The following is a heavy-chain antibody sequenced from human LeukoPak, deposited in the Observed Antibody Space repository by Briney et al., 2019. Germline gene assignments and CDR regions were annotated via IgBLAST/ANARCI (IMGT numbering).Heavy chain of an antibody. CDR2: IYYSGST. CDR1: GGSISSSSYY. V-gene: IGHV4-39*07. CDR3: ARDLVGATTKWWFDP. Sequence: SETLSLTCTVSGGSISSSSYYWGWIRQPPGKGLEWIGSIYYSGSTNYNPSLRSRVTISVDTSKNQFSLKLSSVTAADTAVYYCARDLVGATTKWWFDPWGQGTLVTVSS. J-gene: IGHJ5*02. D-gene: IGHD1-26*01.